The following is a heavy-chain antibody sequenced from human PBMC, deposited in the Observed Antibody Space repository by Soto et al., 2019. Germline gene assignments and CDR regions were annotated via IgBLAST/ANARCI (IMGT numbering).Heavy chain of an antibody. V-gene: IGHV4-4*02. J-gene: IGHJ5*02. CDR3: ARKVPAATGWFDP. CDR2: IYQSGST. D-gene: IGHD2-2*01. CDR1: GGSISSSKW. Sequence: ASETLSLTCAVSGGSISSSKWWSWVRQPPGKGLEWIGEIYQSGSTNHNPSLKSRVTISVDKFKNQFSLKLRSVTAADTAVYYCARKVPAATGWFDPWGQGTLVTVSS.